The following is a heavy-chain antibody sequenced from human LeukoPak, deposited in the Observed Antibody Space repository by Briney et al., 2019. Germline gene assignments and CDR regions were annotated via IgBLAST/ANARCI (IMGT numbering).Heavy chain of an antibody. Sequence: GESLRLSWAAAGFTFSSYSMNWVRQPQGKGLEWDSSIRSSSSYIYYADSVKGRFTISRDNAKNSLYLQMNSVRAEDTAVYYCARSGYNWNDVIYFDYWGQGTLVTVSS. CDR1: GFTFSSYS. CDR2: IRSSSSYI. V-gene: IGHV3-21*01. D-gene: IGHD1-1*01. J-gene: IGHJ4*02. CDR3: ARSGYNWNDVIYFDY.